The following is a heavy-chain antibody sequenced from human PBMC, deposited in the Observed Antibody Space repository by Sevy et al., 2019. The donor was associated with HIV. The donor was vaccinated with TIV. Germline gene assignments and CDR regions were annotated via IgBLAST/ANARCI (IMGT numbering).Heavy chain of an antibody. V-gene: IGHV3-30*04. D-gene: IGHD3-10*01. CDR3: ASLHYYGSGSYGPRGNAFDI. J-gene: IGHJ3*02. Sequence: GGSLRLSCAASGFTFSSYAMHWVRQAPGKGLEWVAVISYDGSNKYYADSVKGRFTISRDNSKNTLYLKMNSLRAEDTAVYYCASLHYYGSGSYGPRGNAFDIWGQGTMVTVSS. CDR1: GFTFSSYA. CDR2: ISYDGSNK.